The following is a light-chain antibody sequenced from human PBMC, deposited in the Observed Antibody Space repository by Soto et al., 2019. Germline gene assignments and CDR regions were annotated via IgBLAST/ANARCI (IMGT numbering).Light chain of an antibody. CDR2: DAS. V-gene: IGKV1D-13*01. J-gene: IGKJ5*01. CDR3: QQFNNFPIT. Sequence: AIQLTQSPSSLSASVGDRVTITCRASQGISSALAWYQQKPGKAPKLLIYDASSLESGVPSRFSGSGSGTDFPLTISSLQPEDFATYYCQQFNNFPITFGQGTRLEIK. CDR1: QGISSA.